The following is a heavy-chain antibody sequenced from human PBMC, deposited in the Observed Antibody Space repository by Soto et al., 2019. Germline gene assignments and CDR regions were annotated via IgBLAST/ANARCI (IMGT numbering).Heavy chain of an antibody. D-gene: IGHD6-25*01. Sequence: EVQLVESGGGLVKPGGSLRLSCAASGFTFSSYSMNWVRQAPGKGLEWVSSISSSSSYIYYADSVKGRFTISRDNAKNSLYLQRNSLRAEDTAVYYCARMGSQRYYYYGMDVWGQGTTITVSS. V-gene: IGHV3-21*01. CDR2: ISSSSSYI. CDR3: ARMGSQRYYYYGMDV. CDR1: GFTFSSYS. J-gene: IGHJ6*02.